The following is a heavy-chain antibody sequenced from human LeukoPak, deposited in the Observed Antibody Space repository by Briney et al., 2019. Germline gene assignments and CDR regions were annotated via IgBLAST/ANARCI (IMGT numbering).Heavy chain of an antibody. V-gene: IGHV3-21*01. Sequence: GGSLRLSCAASGFTFSSYTMNWVRQAPGEGLEWVSSISSTSSYIYYADSVKGRFTISRDNAKNSLYLQMNSLRPEDTAVYYCGLNNYNYTGMAFGGKGTPPTVPS. CDR1: GFTFSSYT. D-gene: IGHD1-1*01. CDR3: GLNNYNYTGMAF. J-gene: IGHJ6*04. CDR2: ISSTSSYI.